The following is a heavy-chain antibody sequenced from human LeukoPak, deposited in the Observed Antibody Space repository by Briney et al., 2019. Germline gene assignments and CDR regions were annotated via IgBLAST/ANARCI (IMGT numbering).Heavy chain of an antibody. Sequence: PSETLSLTCTVSGGSISSGGFYWSWIRQPPGKGLEWVGYIYDSGNTYYNPSLKSRVTISVDRSKNQFSLNLDSVSAADTAVYYCARDKGYCSSTSCLREAFDIWGQGTMVTVSS. CDR2: IYDSGNT. CDR1: GGSISSGGFY. D-gene: IGHD2-2*01. J-gene: IGHJ3*02. CDR3: ARDKGYCSSTSCLREAFDI. V-gene: IGHV4-30-2*01.